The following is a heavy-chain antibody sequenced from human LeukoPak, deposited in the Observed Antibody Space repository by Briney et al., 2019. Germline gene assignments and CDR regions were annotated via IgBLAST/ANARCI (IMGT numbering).Heavy chain of an antibody. J-gene: IGHJ4*02. Sequence: GASVKVSCKASGYTFTDYYMHWVRQAPGQGLEWMGRINPSSGGTNYAQKFQGSVTMTRDTSISTAYMELSRLRFDDTAVYYCARWGTAMGTTDYWGQGTLVTVSS. V-gene: IGHV1-2*06. CDR2: INPSSGGT. CDR1: GYTFTDYY. CDR3: ARWGTAMGTTDY. D-gene: IGHD5-18*01.